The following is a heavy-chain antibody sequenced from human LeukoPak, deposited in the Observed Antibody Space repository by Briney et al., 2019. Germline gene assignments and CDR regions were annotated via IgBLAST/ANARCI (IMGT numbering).Heavy chain of an antibody. CDR3: ARDEAYASDY. D-gene: IGHD4-17*01. CDR1: GFTFSRYW. V-gene: IGHV3-7*01. J-gene: IGHJ4*02. Sequence: GGSLRLSRAPSGFTFSRYWMSWVRQAPGKGLEWVANIKEDGSEKYYVDSVKGRFTISRDNAKNSLYLQMNSLRVEDTAVYYCARDEAYASDYWGQGTLVTVSS. CDR2: IKEDGSEK.